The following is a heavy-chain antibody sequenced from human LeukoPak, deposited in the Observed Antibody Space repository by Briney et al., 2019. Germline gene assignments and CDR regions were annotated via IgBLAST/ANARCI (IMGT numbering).Heavy chain of an antibody. CDR3: TRSSYSSSWFFY. D-gene: IGHD6-13*01. V-gene: IGHV3-15*05. J-gene: IGHJ4*02. CDR2: IKSKTDGGTT. Sequence: SGGSLRLSCAASGFTFSNAWMSWVRQAPEKGREWVGRIKSKTDGGTTDYAAPVKGRFTISRDDSKNTLYLQMNSLKAEDTAVYYCTRSSYSSSWFFYWGQGILVTVSS. CDR1: GFTFSNAW.